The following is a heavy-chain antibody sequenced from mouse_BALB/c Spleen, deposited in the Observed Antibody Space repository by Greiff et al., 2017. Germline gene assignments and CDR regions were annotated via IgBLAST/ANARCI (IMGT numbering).Heavy chain of an antibody. D-gene: IGHD2-4*01. CDR2: ISDGGSYT. Sequence: EVQLVESGGGLVKPGGSLKLSCAASGFTFSDYYMYWVRQTPEKRLEWVATISDGGSYTYYPDSVKGRFTISRDNAKNNLYLQMSSLKSEDTAMYYCARDYMITTRYAMDYWGQGTSVTVAS. CDR1: GFTFSDYY. V-gene: IGHV5-4*02. CDR3: ARDYMITTRYAMDY. J-gene: IGHJ4*01.